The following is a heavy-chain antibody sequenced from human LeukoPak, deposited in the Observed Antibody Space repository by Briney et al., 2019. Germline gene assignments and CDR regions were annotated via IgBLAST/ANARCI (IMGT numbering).Heavy chain of an antibody. CDR1: GNYW. CDR3: AKDQRWESPHYLDS. Sequence: GGSLRLSCAASGNYWMHWVRQVPGKGLEWVSGISASGGSTYYADSARGRFTISRDNSKNTLYVQMNSLRDEDTAVYYCAKDQRWESPHYLDSWGQGTLVTVSS. CDR2: ISASGGST. J-gene: IGHJ4*02. V-gene: IGHV3-23*01. D-gene: IGHD1-26*01.